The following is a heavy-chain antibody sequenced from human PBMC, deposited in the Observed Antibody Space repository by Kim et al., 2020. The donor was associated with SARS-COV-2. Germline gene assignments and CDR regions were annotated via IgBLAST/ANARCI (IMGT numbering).Heavy chain of an antibody. CDR1: GGTFSSYA. CDR3: ARGTYGSSWYRNWFDP. Sequence: SVKVSCKASGGTFSSYAISWVRQAPGQGLEWMGGIIPIFGTANYAQKFQGRVTITADESTSTAYMELSSLRSEDTAVYYCARGTYGSSWYRNWFDPWGQGTLVTVSS. D-gene: IGHD6-13*01. CDR2: IIPIFGTA. J-gene: IGHJ5*02. V-gene: IGHV1-69*13.